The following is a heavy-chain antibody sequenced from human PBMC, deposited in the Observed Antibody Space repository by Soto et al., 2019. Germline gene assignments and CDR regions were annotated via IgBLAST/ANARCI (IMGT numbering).Heavy chain of an antibody. V-gene: IGHV3-48*01. CDR1: GFTFSSYT. Sequence: GGSLRLSCAASGFTFSSYTMNWVRQAPGKGLECVSYISSSSSAIYYADSVKGRFTISRDNAKNSLYLQMNSLRAEDTAVYYCARGEQLVRSYYYYYYMDVWGKGTTVTVSS. D-gene: IGHD6-13*01. CDR3: ARGEQLVRSYYYYYYMDV. CDR2: ISSSSSAI. J-gene: IGHJ6*03.